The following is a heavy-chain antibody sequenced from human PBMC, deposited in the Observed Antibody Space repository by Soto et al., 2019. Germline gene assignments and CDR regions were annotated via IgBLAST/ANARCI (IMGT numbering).Heavy chain of an antibody. D-gene: IGHD1-26*01. CDR1: GGSFSGYY. Sequence: PSETLSLTCAVYGGSFSGYYWSWIRQPPGKGLEWIGEINHSGSTNYNPSLKSRVTISVDTSKNQFSLKLSSVTAADTAVYYCARVRSWTSSHTFDYWGQGTLVTVSS. J-gene: IGHJ4*02. V-gene: IGHV4-34*01. CDR3: ARVRSWTSSHTFDY. CDR2: INHSGST.